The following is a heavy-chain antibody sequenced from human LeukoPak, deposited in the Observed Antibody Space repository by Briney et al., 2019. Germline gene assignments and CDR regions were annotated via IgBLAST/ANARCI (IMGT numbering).Heavy chain of an antibody. V-gene: IGHV4-34*01. D-gene: IGHD3-22*01. CDR3: ARVRPRRIYYDSSGYWDY. CDR1: GGSFSGYY. Sequence: SETLSLTCAVYGGSFSGYYWSWIRQPPGKGLEWIGETNHSGSTNYNPSLKSRVTISVDTSKNQFSLKLSSVTAADTAVYYCARVRPRRIYYDSSGYWDYWGQGTLVTVSS. CDR2: TNHSGST. J-gene: IGHJ4*02.